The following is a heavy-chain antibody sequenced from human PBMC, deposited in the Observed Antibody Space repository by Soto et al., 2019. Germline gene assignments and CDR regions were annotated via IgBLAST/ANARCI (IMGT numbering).Heavy chain of an antibody. D-gene: IGHD2-15*01. CDR3: ARGRPVGGFDY. CDR2: IYYSGST. Sequence: SETLSLTCTVSGGSISSGGYYWSWIRQHPGKGLEWIGYIYYSGSTYYNPSLKSGVTISVDTSKNQFSLKLSSVTAADTAVYYCARGRPVGGFDYWGQGTLVTVSS. J-gene: IGHJ4*02. CDR1: GGSISSGGYY. V-gene: IGHV4-31*03.